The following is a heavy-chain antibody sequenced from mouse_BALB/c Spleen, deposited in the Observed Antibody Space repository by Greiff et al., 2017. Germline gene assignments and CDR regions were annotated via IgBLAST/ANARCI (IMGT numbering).Heavy chain of an antibody. D-gene: IGHD2-3*01. CDR2: INSNGGST. Sequence: EVKLVESGGGLVKLGGSLKLSCAASGFTFSSYYMSWVRQTPEKRLELVAAINSNGGSTYYPDTVKGRFTISRDNAKNTLYLQMSSLKSEDTALYYCARSYDGYCYFDYWGQGTTLTVSS. CDR1: GFTFSSYY. V-gene: IGHV5-6-2*01. J-gene: IGHJ2*01. CDR3: ARSYDGYCYFDY.